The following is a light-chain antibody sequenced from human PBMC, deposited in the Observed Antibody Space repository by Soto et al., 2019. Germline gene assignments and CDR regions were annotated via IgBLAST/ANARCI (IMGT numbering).Light chain of an antibody. CDR2: GAS. J-gene: IGKJ1*01. Sequence: EIVLTQSPGTLSLSPGERATLSCRASQSVSSGYLAWYQHKPGQAPRLLIFGASNRATGIPDRFSGSGSGTDFTLTISRLEPEDFAVYYCQQYVSSWTFGQVTKVDIK. CDR1: QSVSSGY. V-gene: IGKV3-20*01. CDR3: QQYVSSWT.